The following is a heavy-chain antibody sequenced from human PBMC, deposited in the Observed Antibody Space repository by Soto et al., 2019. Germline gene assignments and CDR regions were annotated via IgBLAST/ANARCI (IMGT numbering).Heavy chain of an antibody. Sequence: DVQLVESGGGLVQPGRSLRLSCAASGFTFDDYAMHWVRQAPGKGLEWVSGISWNSGSIGYADSVKGRFTISRDNAKNSLYLQMNSLRAEDTALYYCAKDIARVVVEIGDAFDIWGQGTMVTVSS. V-gene: IGHV3-9*01. D-gene: IGHD2-15*01. CDR3: AKDIARVVVEIGDAFDI. J-gene: IGHJ3*02. CDR1: GFTFDDYA. CDR2: ISWNSGSI.